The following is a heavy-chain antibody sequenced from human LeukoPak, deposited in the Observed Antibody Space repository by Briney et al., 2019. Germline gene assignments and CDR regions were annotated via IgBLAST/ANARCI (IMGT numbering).Heavy chain of an antibody. J-gene: IGHJ4*02. D-gene: IGHD5-18*01. Sequence: SVKVSCKASGGTFSSYAISWVRQAPGQGLEWMGRIIPIRGIANYAQKFQGRVTITADKSTSTAYMELSSLRSEDTAVYYCARGGYSYGRNFDYWGQGTLVTVSS. CDR2: IIPIRGIA. CDR3: ARGGYSYGRNFDY. CDR1: GGTFSSYA. V-gene: IGHV1-69*04.